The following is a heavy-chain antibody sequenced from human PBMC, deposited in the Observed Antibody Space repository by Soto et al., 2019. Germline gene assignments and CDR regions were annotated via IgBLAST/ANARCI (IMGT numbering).Heavy chain of an antibody. D-gene: IGHD3-22*01. Sequence: PGGSLRLSCAASGFTFSSYWMTWVRQAPGKGLEWVANINQDGSEKYYMDSMKGRFTISRDNAKNSLLLQLNSLRAEDTAVYYCARDRGRADLRDTHYYDSSDLDYGMDVWGQGTTVTVSS. V-gene: IGHV3-7*01. CDR3: ARDRGRADLRDTHYYDSSDLDYGMDV. CDR1: GFTFSSYW. CDR2: INQDGSEK. J-gene: IGHJ6*02.